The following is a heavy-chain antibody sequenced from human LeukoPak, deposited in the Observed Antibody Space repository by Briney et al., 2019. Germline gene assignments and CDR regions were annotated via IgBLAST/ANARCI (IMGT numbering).Heavy chain of an antibody. D-gene: IGHD5-12*01. J-gene: IGHJ6*03. CDR3: ARDRGYSGYDGIGYYYYYMDV. V-gene: IGHV1-69*05. CDR1: GGTFSSYA. CDR2: IIPIFGTA. Sequence: ASVKVSCKASGGTFSSYAISWVRQAPGQGLEWMGRIIPIFGTANYAQKFQGRVTITTDESTSTAYMGLSSLRSEDTAVYYCARDRGYSGYDGIGYYYYYMDVWGKGTTVTVSS.